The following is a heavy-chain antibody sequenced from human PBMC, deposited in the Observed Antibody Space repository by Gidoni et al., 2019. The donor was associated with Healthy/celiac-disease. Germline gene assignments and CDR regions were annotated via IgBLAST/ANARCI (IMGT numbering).Heavy chain of an antibody. J-gene: IGHJ5*02. CDR3: ARGYDILTGYSGNWFDP. CDR1: GGSISSSNW. V-gene: IGHV4-4*02. CDR2: IYHSGST. D-gene: IGHD3-9*01. Sequence: QVQLQESGPGLVKPSGTLSLTCAVSGGSISSSNWWSWVRQPPGKGLEWIGEIYHSGSTNYNPSRKSRVTISVDKSKNQFSLKLSSVTAADTAVYYCARGYDILTGYSGNWFDPWGQGTLVTVSS.